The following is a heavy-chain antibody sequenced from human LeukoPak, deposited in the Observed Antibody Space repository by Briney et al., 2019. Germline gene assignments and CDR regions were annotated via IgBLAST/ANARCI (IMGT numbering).Heavy chain of an antibody. CDR2: INHSGST. CDR3: ARVREQEGIAVAGTAVRFDY. CDR1: GGSFSGYY. D-gene: IGHD6-19*01. V-gene: IGHV4-34*01. Sequence: SETLSLTCAVYGGSFSGYYWTWIRQSPGKGLEWIGEINHSGSTDYNPSLKSRVTISVDTSKNQFSLKLSSVTAADTAVYYCARVREQEGIAVAGTAVRFDYWGQGTLVTVSS. J-gene: IGHJ4*02.